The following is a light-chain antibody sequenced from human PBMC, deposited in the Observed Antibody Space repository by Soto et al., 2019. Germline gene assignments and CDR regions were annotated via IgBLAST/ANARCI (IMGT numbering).Light chain of an antibody. CDR2: DVS. CDR1: SSDVGGYIY. V-gene: IGLV2-14*03. Sequence: QSALTQPASVSGSPGQSITISCTGTSSDVGGYIYVSWYQHHPGKAPKLMIYDVSNRPSGVSNRFSGSKSGNTASLTISGLQAEDEADYYCSSYTSSTAYVFGTGPRSPS. J-gene: IGLJ1*01. CDR3: SSYTSSTAYV.